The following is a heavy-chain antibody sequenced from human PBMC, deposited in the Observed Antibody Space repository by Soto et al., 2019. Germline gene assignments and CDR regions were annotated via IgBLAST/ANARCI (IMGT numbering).Heavy chain of an antibody. V-gene: IGHV3-21*01. Sequence: PGGSLRLSCAASGFTFSSYSMNWVRQAPGKGLEWVSSISSSSSYIYYADSVKGRFTISRDNAKNSLYLQMNSLRAEDTAVYYCARIQLGHDAFDIRGQGTMVTVSS. CDR2: ISSSSSYI. CDR3: ARIQLGHDAFDI. J-gene: IGHJ3*02. D-gene: IGHD6-6*01. CDR1: GFTFSSYS.